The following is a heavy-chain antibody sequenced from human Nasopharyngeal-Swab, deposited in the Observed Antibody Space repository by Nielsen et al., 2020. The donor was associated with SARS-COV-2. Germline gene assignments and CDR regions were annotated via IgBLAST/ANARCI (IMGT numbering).Heavy chain of an antibody. D-gene: IGHD3-9*01. V-gene: IGHV3-53*01. J-gene: IGHJ6*03. CDR2: IYSGGST. CDR3: ARTQYYDILTGYYYYYYYYMDV. Sequence: VRQAPGKGLEWVSVIYSGGSTYYADSVKGRFTISRDNSKNTLYLQMNSLRAEDTAVYYCARTQYYDILTGYYYYYYYYMDVWGKGTTVTVSS.